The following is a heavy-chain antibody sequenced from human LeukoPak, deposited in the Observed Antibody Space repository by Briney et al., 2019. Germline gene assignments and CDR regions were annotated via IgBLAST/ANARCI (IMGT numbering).Heavy chain of an antibody. CDR2: IYPGDSDT. J-gene: IGHJ3*02. CDR3: ARPLVVGVQSSAFDI. V-gene: IGHV5-51*01. Sequence: GESLKISCKGSGYSFTSYWIGWVRQMPGKGLEWMGIIYPGDSDTRYSPSFQGQVTISADKSISTAYLQWSSLKASDTAMYYCARPLVVGVQSSAFDIWGQGTMVTVSS. CDR1: GYSFTSYW. D-gene: IGHD1-26*01.